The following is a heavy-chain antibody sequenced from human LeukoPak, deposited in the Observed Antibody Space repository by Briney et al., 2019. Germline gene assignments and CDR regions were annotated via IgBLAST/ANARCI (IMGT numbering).Heavy chain of an antibody. V-gene: IGHV3-48*03. D-gene: IGHD2-15*01. J-gene: IGHJ6*02. CDR1: GFTFSSYE. CDR2: ISSSGSTI. CDR3: ARDGGYCSGGSCYSGEYYYYGMDV. Sequence: PGGSLRLSCAASGFTFSSYEMNWVRQAPGKGLEWVSYISSSGSTIYYADSVKGRFTISRDNAKNSPYLQMNSLRAEDTAVYYCARDGGYCSGGSCYSGEYYYYGMDVWGQGTTVTVSS.